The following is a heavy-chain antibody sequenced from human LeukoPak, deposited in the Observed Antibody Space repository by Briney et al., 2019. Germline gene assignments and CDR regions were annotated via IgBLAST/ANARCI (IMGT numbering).Heavy chain of an antibody. V-gene: IGHV4-61*02. Sequence: SQTLSLTCTVSGGSISSDFYYWTWIRQPAGKGLEWIGRIYTSGSTNYSPSLKSRVTISADTSKNQFSLKLSSVTAADTAVYYCARTVNTRGYYYYMDVWGKGTTVTVSS. D-gene: IGHD2-2*02. CDR2: IYTSGST. J-gene: IGHJ6*03. CDR3: ARTVNTRGYYYYMDV. CDR1: GGSISSDFYY.